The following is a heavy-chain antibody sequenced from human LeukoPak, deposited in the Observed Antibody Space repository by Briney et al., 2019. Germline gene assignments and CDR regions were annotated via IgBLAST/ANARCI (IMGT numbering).Heavy chain of an antibody. D-gene: IGHD2-2*01. Sequence: SETLSLTCTVSGGSISSHYWSWIRQPPGKGLEWIGYIYYTGSSNNNPSLKSRVTISVNMSKNQFSLKLSSVTAADTAVYYCAGVPASSPLHFDYWGQGTLVTVSS. J-gene: IGHJ4*02. CDR1: GGSISSHY. CDR2: IYYTGSS. CDR3: AGVPASSPLHFDY. V-gene: IGHV4-59*11.